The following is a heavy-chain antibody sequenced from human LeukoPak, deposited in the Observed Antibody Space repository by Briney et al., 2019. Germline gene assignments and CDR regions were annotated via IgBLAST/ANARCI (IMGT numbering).Heavy chain of an antibody. Sequence: GGSLRLSCAASGFTFSSYGMHWVRQAPGKGLEWVAFIQYDGTNKFYADSVKGRFTISRDNSKNTLFLQMNSLRAEDTAVYYCAKDPHDDAFDIWGQGTMVTVSS. CDR2: IQYDGTNK. CDR1: GFTFSSYG. CDR3: AKDPHDDAFDI. J-gene: IGHJ3*02. V-gene: IGHV3-30*02.